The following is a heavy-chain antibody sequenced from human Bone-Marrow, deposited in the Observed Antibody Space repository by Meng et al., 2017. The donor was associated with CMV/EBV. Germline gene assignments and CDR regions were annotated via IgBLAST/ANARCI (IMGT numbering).Heavy chain of an antibody. CDR1: GITVSSYG. V-gene: IGHV3-30*02. CDR3: AREFSVRAAERSGPTTHYYYYYGMDV. J-gene: IGHJ6*02. D-gene: IGHD6-13*01. CDR2: IRYDGSDK. Sequence: GGSLRLSCAASGITVSSYGIHWVRQAPGKGLEWVSFIRYDGSDKHYSDPVKGRFSVSRDNSRNMVYLQMNSLRAEDTAVYYCAREFSVRAAERSGPTTHYYYYYGMDVWGQGTTVTVSS.